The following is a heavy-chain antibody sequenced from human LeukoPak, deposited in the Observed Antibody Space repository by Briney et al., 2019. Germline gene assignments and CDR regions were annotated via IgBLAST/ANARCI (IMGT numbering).Heavy chain of an antibody. CDR2: ISYDGSNK. CDR3: AREGVAAAGPFDY. Sequence: GGSLRLSCAASGFTFSSYAMHWVRQAPGGGLEWVAVISYDGSNKYYADSVKGRFTISRDNSKNTLYLQMNSLRAEDTAVYYCAREGVAAAGPFDYWGQGTLVTVSS. V-gene: IGHV3-30-3*01. D-gene: IGHD6-13*01. J-gene: IGHJ4*02. CDR1: GFTFSSYA.